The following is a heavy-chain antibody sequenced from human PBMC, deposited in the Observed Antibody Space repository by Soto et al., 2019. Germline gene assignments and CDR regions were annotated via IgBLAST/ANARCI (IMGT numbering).Heavy chain of an antibody. CDR3: ARGVVPSASPYWFDP. V-gene: IGHV3-21*01. Sequence: EVQLVESGGGLVKPGGSLRLSCGASGFTLSSHAMNWVRQAPGKGLEWVSSISSSGDYVYYADSVRGRFTISRDNAKNSLFLQVNSLRADDTAVYFCARGVVPSASPYWFDPWGQGTLVTVSS. CDR2: ISSSGDYV. J-gene: IGHJ5*02. D-gene: IGHD2-2*01. CDR1: GFTLSSHA.